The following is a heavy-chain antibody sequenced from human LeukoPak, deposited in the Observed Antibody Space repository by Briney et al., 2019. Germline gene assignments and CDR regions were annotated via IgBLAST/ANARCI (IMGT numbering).Heavy chain of an antibody. CDR1: GGSISDYY. V-gene: IGHV4-59*01. J-gene: IGHJ4*02. CDR3: ARALSRGYSYGTLAY. D-gene: IGHD5-18*01. CDR2: IYYSGST. Sequence: SETLSLTCTVSGGSISDYYWSWLRQPPGKGLEWIGYIYYSGSTNYNPSLKTRVTISVDTSKNQFSLRLRSVTAADTAVYYCARALSRGYSYGTLAYWGQGTLVTVSS.